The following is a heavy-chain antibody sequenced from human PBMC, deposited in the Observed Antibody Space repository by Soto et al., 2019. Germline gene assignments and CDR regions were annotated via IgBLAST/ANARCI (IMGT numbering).Heavy chain of an antibody. CDR3: ARDPLEQDSSGYYSVLGYYYGMDV. D-gene: IGHD3-22*01. J-gene: IGHJ6*02. Sequence: SETLSLTCAVSGGSISSSNWWSWVRQPPGKGLEWIGEFYLSGSTNYNPSLKSRFIISVDKSKNQFSLKLSSVTAADTAVYYCARDPLEQDSSGYYSVLGYYYGMDVWGQGTTVTVSS. CDR1: GGSISSSNW. V-gene: IGHV4-4*02. CDR2: FYLSGST.